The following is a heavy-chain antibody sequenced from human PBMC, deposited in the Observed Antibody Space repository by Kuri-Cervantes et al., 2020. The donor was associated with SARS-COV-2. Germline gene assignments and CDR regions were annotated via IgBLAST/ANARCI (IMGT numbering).Heavy chain of an antibody. D-gene: IGHD2-21*01. Sequence: GGSLRLSCAASGFTFSTYAMNWVRQAPGKGLEWVSYISTSSAYIYHGDSVKGRFIISRDNAKNSLYLQMTSLRAEDTAVYHCAREIEGFDIWGQGTMVTVSS. CDR2: ISTSSAYI. CDR1: GFTFSTYA. V-gene: IGHV3-21*01. J-gene: IGHJ3*02. CDR3: AREIEGFDI.